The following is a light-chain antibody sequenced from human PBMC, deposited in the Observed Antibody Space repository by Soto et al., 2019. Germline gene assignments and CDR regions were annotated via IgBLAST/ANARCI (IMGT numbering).Light chain of an antibody. CDR3: QQYGSSPPFT. CDR2: GAS. J-gene: IGKJ3*01. CDR1: QSVSSSY. Sequence: EIVLTQSPGTLSLSPGERATLSCRASQSVSSSYLAWDQQKPGQAPRLLIYGASSRATGIPDRFSGSGSGTDFTLTISRLEPEDFAVYYCQQYGSSPPFTFGPGTKVDI. V-gene: IGKV3-20*01.